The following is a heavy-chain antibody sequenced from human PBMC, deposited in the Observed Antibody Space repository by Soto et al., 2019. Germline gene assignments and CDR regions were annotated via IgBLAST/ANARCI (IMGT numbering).Heavy chain of an antibody. CDR1: GFSFSSHE. Sequence: EVQLVESGGGLVQPGGSLRLSCEASGFSFSSHEMNWVRQAPGKGLEWVSYISTGGGAIHYADSVKGRFTVSRDNAKSSLYLQMNSLRAEDTALYYCARDIGGGNWFDPWGQGTLVTVSS. D-gene: IGHD1-26*01. CDR2: ISTGGGAI. CDR3: ARDIGGGNWFDP. V-gene: IGHV3-48*03. J-gene: IGHJ5*02.